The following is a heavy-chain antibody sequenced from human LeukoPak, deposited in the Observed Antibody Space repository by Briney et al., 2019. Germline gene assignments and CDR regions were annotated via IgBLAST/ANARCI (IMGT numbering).Heavy chain of an antibody. CDR1: GGTLRSYT. Sequence: SVKVSCKPSGGTLRSYTIRSGPHTPGERLEWMGEIIPIFGTANNAQKFQGRVTITADESTSTAYMELSSLRSEDTAVYYCASSSGGSYQWDANWFDPWGQGTLVTVSS. CDR3: ASSSGGSYQWDANWFDP. V-gene: IGHV1-69*01. D-gene: IGHD1-26*01. J-gene: IGHJ5*02. CDR2: IIPIFGTA.